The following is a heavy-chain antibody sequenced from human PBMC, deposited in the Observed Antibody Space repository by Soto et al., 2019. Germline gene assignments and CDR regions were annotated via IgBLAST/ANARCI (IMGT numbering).Heavy chain of an antibody. CDR2: IIPIFGTA. CDR1: GGTFSSYA. Sequence: QVQLVQSGAEVKKPGSSVKVSCKASGGTFSSYAISWVRQAPGQGLEWMGGIIPIFGTANYAQKFQGRVTITADESTSTAYMELSSLRSEDTAVYYCARASEGYCSGGSCYSEKYYYYGMDVWGPGTTVTVSS. V-gene: IGHV1-69*01. CDR3: ARASEGYCSGGSCYSEKYYYYGMDV. J-gene: IGHJ6*02. D-gene: IGHD2-15*01.